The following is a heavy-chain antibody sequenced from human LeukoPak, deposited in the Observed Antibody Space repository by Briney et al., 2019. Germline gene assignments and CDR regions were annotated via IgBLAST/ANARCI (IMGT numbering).Heavy chain of an antibody. CDR3: ARDQGDWNYPNSHYGMDV. Sequence: GASVNVSCKASGYTFSSYAISWVRQAPGQGLEWMGWISGYNGNTKYAQKLQDRVTMTTDTSTSTAYMELRSLRSDDTAVYYCARDQGDWNYPNSHYGMDVWGQGTTVTVSS. J-gene: IGHJ6*02. CDR1: GYTFSSYA. V-gene: IGHV1-18*01. D-gene: IGHD1-7*01. CDR2: ISGYNGNT.